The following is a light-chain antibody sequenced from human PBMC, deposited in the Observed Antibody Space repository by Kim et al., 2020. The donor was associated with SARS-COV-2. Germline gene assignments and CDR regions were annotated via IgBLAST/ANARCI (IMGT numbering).Light chain of an antibody. Sequence: ELTQPPSASGTPGQRVTISCSGGSSNIGSYYVYWYQQLPGTAPKLLVYRNNQRPSGVPDRFSGSKSGTSASLAISGLRSEDEAYYYCAAWDDSLSGPVFGGGTQLTVL. CDR1: SSNIGSYY. J-gene: IGLJ3*02. CDR3: AAWDDSLSGPV. CDR2: RNN. V-gene: IGLV1-47*01.